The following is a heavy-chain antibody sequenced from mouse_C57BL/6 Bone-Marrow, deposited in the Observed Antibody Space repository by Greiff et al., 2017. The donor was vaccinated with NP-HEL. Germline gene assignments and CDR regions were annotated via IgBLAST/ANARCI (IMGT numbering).Heavy chain of an antibody. J-gene: IGHJ2*01. CDR1: GYTFTSYG. CDR2: IYPRSGNT. Sequence: VQLQQSGAELARPGASVKLSCKASGYTFTSYGISWVKQRTGQGLEWIGAIYPRSGNTYYNEKLKGKATLTADKSSSTADMELRSLTSEDSAFYVCARGVYYGNSRYDFDYWGQGTTLTVSS. D-gene: IGHD1-1*01. CDR3: ARGVYYGNSRYDFDY. V-gene: IGHV1-81*01.